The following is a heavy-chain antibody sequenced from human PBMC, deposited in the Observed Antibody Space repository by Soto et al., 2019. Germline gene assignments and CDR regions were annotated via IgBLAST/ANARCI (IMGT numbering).Heavy chain of an antibody. CDR2: ISYDGSNK. CDR1: GFTFSSYG. Sequence: GGSLRLSCAASGFTFSSYGMHWVRQAPGKGLEWVAVISYDGSNKYYADSVKGRFTISRDNSKNTLYLQMNSLRAEDTAVYYCARETNKQKISYWSGYHNNMDVWGKGTTVTVSS. V-gene: IGHV3-30*03. CDR3: ARETNKQKISYWSGYHNNMDV. D-gene: IGHD3-3*01. J-gene: IGHJ6*03.